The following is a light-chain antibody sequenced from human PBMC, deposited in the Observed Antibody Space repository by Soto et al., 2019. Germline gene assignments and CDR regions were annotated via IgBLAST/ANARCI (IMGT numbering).Light chain of an antibody. CDR3: QQYKSWPPIT. V-gene: IGKV3-15*01. Sequence: EIVMTHSPVTLSVSPLERVTLSFSSSQSVSSNLALYQQKPGQAPSLLIYGAFTRATGLPARFSWTGSVTELPLPFRSLKSEDYEVYYCQQYKSWPPITFGQGTRLE. J-gene: IGKJ5*01. CDR1: QSVSSN. CDR2: GAF.